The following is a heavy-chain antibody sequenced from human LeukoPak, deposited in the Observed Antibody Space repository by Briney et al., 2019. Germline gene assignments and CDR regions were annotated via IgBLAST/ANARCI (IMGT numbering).Heavy chain of an antibody. CDR2: IIPIFGTA. J-gene: IGHJ5*02. Sequence: GSSVKVSCKASGGIFSSCAISWLRQAPGQGLEWMGGIIPIFGTANYAQKFQGRVTITTDESTSTAYMELSSLRSEDTAVYYCARIAARLQNWFDPWGQGTLVTVSS. V-gene: IGHV1-69*05. D-gene: IGHD6-6*01. CDR1: GGIFSSCA. CDR3: ARIAARLQNWFDP.